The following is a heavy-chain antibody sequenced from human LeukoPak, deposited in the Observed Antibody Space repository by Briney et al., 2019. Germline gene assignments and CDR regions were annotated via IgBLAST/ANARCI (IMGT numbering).Heavy chain of an antibody. V-gene: IGHV4-30-4*01. CDR1: GGSISSGDYY. CDR2: IYYSGST. D-gene: IGHD4-17*01. CDR3: ARDSPTWTTLFDY. J-gene: IGHJ4*02. Sequence: NPSETLPPTCTVSGGSISSGDYYWSWIRQPPGKGLEWIGYIYYSGSTYYNPSLKSRVTISVDTSKNQFSLKLSSVTAADTAVYYCARDSPTWTTLFDYWGQGTLVTVSS.